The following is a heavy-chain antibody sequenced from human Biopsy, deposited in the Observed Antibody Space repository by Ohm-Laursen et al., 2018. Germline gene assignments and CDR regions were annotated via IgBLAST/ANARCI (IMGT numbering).Heavy chain of an antibody. D-gene: IGHD5-24*01. CDR1: GNTFATYH. Sequence: SVKVSCNTSGNTFATYHIHWVRQAPGQGLEWMGVISPSGATTSFSQKFQGRITMTRDASTGTVYMDLNSLGSEDTAVYYCARAGVGSDGTDSYYYGMDVWGPGTTVTVSS. J-gene: IGHJ6*02. CDR2: ISPSGATT. CDR3: ARAGVGSDGTDSYYYGMDV. V-gene: IGHV1-46*01.